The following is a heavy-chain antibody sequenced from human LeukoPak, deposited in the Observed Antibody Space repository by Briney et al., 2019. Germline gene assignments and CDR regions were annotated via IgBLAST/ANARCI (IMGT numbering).Heavy chain of an antibody. V-gene: IGHV3-7*01. Sequence: GGSLRLSCAASGFTFSRHWMSWVRQAPGKGLEWVANVKQDGSEEFYVDSVKGRFTISRDNAKNSLYLQMNSLRAEDTAVYYCARDPVHSSGWFAVSYYYMDVWGKGTTVTVSS. J-gene: IGHJ6*03. CDR3: ARDPVHSSGWFAVSYYYMDV. CDR2: VKQDGSEE. D-gene: IGHD6-19*01. CDR1: GFTFSRHW.